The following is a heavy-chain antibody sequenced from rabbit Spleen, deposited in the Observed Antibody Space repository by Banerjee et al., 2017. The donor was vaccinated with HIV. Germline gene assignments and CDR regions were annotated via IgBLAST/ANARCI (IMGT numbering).Heavy chain of an antibody. CDR1: GFSFSDRDV. CDR2: IDTGRGST. V-gene: IGHV1S40*01. Sequence: QSLEESGGDLVKPEGSLTLTCKASGFSFSDRDVMCWVRQAPGKGLEWIGCIDTGRGSTWYASWAKGRFTISKTSSTTVTLQVTSLTAADTATYFCAREDYGGYGFFNLWGPGTFVTVS. J-gene: IGHJ4*01. CDR3: AREDYGGYGFFNL. D-gene: IGHD2-1*01.